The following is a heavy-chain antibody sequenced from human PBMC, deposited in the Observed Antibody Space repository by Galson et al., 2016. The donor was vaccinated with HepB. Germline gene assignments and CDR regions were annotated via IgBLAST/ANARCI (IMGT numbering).Heavy chain of an antibody. V-gene: IGHV3-21*01. D-gene: IGHD3-9*01. CDR2: ITKNGGLI. J-gene: IGHJ4*02. Sequence: SLRLSCAASGFAFSSYSMNWVRQAPGKGLEWVAGITKNGGLIFYGESVKGRFTISRDNAKNSVYLQMNSLRVEDTAVYYCTKWDWISGDLLTGYSVDYWGPGILVSGSS. CDR1: GFAFSSYS. CDR3: TKWDWISGDLLTGYSVDY.